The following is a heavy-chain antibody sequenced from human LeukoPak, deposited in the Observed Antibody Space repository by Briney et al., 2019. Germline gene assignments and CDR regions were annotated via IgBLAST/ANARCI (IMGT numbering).Heavy chain of an antibody. Sequence: GGSLRLSCAAAGFTFSSYSMNWVRQAPGKGLEWVSAISGSGGSTYYADSVKGRFTISRDNSKNTLYLQMNSLRAEDTAVYYCAKMRRQQLVDYWGQGTLVTVSS. D-gene: IGHD6-13*01. V-gene: IGHV3-23*01. J-gene: IGHJ4*02. CDR2: ISGSGGST. CDR1: GFTFSSYS. CDR3: AKMRRQQLVDY.